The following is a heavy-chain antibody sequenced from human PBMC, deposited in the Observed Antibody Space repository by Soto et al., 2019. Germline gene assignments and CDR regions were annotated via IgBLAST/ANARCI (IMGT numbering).Heavy chain of an antibody. CDR3: ASRDPGTSVDY. CDR2: IYRTGST. Sequence: SETLSLTCAVSGGSFTSNNWWTWVRQPPGQGLEWIGEIYRTGSTNYNPSLKCRVTISLDKSENQFSLKVTSLTAADTAVYYCASRDPGTSVDYWGQGTLVTVSS. CDR1: GGSFTSNNW. V-gene: IGHV4-4*02. D-gene: IGHD1-7*01. J-gene: IGHJ4*02.